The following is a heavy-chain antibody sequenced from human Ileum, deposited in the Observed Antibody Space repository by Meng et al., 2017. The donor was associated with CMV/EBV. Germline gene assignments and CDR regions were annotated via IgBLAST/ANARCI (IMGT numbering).Heavy chain of an antibody. CDR3: ARDLTNKWFYY. CDR1: GAPISGGSHS. CDR2: MYFSGIA. Sequence: QMQLQDSGPGLVKPPGTPSLPCTASGAPISGGSHSWAWFRQPPGKRLEWIGSMYFSGIADYNPSLKSRVTISLHATQKQFTLRLTSVTAADSAVYFCARDLTNKWFYYWGQGTLVTVSS. D-gene: IGHD1-26*01. V-gene: IGHV4-39*07. J-gene: IGHJ4*02.